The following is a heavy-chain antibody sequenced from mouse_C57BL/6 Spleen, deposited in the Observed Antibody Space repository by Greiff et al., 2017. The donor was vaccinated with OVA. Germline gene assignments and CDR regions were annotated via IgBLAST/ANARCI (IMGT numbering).Heavy chain of an antibody. V-gene: IGHV1-55*01. Sequence: QVQLQQSGAELVKPGASVKMSCKASGYTFTSYWITWVKQRPGQGLEWIGDIYPGSGSTNYNEKFKSKATLTVDTSYSTAYMQISSLTSEDTAVYYCAREVYEYEGAYWGQGTLVTVSA. CDR3: AREVYEYEGAY. D-gene: IGHD2-4*01. J-gene: IGHJ3*01. CDR1: GYTFTSYW. CDR2: IYPGSGST.